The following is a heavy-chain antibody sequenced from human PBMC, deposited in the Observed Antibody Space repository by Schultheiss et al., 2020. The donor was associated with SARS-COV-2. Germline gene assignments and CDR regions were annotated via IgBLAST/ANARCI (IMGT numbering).Heavy chain of an antibody. CDR1: GGSISSSSYY. J-gene: IGHJ6*02. CDR2: IYYSGST. Sequence: SETLSLTCTVSGGSISSSSYYWGWIRQPPGKGLEWIGYIYYSGSTYYNPSLKSRVTISVDTSKNQFSLKLSSVTAADTAVYYCARDRKGTMVQGVPYGMDVWGQGTTVTVSS. V-gene: IGHV4-31*03. D-gene: IGHD3-10*01. CDR3: ARDRKGTMVQGVPYGMDV.